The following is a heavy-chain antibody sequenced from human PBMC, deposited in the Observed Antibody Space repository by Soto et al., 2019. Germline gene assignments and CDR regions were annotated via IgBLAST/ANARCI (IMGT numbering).Heavy chain of an antibody. J-gene: IGHJ4*02. D-gene: IGHD4-17*01. Sequence: SETLSLTCTVSGGSISSYYWSWIRQPPGKGLEWIGYIYYSGSTNYNPSLKIRVTISVDTSKNQFSLKLSSVTAADTAVYYCARLYGDYGDYFDYWGQGTLVTVS. CDR2: IYYSGST. V-gene: IGHV4-59*08. CDR3: ARLYGDYGDYFDY. CDR1: GGSISSYY.